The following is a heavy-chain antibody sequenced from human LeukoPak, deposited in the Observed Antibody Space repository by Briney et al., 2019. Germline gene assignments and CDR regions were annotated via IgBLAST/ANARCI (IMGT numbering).Heavy chain of an antibody. CDR2: IYYSGST. CDR3: ARPRRSQLWPPYYHYYMDV. Sequence: SETLSLTCTVSGGSISSYYWSWIRQPPGKGLEWIGYIYYSGSTNYNPSLKSRVTISVDTSKNQFSLKLSSVTAADTAVYYCARPRRSQLWPPYYHYYMDVWGKGTTVTVSS. D-gene: IGHD5-18*01. V-gene: IGHV4-59*01. CDR1: GGSISSYY. J-gene: IGHJ6*03.